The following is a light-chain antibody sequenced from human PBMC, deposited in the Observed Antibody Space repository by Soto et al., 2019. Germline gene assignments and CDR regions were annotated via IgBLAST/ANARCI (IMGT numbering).Light chain of an antibody. CDR2: GAS. V-gene: IGKV1-39*01. Sequence: DIPMTQSPYSLSASVGDRVTITCRDSQSISSNLNWYQQKPGKAPKTLIYGASSLHSGVPSRFSGGGSGTDFTLIISSLQPEDFATYYCQQSYITPRTFGQGTKLEIK. J-gene: IGKJ2*01. CDR1: QSISSN. CDR3: QQSYITPRT.